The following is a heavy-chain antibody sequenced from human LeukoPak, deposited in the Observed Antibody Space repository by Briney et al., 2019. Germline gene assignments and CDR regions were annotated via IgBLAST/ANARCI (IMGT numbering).Heavy chain of an antibody. CDR3: AGDGRYSSSWTGVFDY. J-gene: IGHJ4*02. V-gene: IGHV3-7*01. D-gene: IGHD6-13*01. CDR1: GFTFSSYW. Sequence: GGSLRLSCAASGFTFSSYWMSWVRQAPGKGLEWVANIKQGGSEKYYVDSVKGRFTISRDNAKNPLYLQVNSLRAEDTAVYYCAGDGRYSSSWTGVFDYWGQGTLVTVSS. CDR2: IKQGGSEK.